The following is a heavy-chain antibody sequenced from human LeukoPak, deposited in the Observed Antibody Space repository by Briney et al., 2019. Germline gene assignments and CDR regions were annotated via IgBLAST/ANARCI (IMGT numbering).Heavy chain of an antibody. J-gene: IGHJ6*03. V-gene: IGHV4-39*07. D-gene: IGHD6-6*01. CDR1: GGSISSSSYY. CDR2: IYYSGST. CDR3: ARVPIAVRRNYYYYYMDV. Sequence: SETLSLTCTVSGGSISSSSYYWGWIRQPPGKGLEWIGSIYYSGSTCYNPSLKSRVTISVDTSKNQFSLKLSSVTAADTAVYYCARVPIAVRRNYYYYYMDVWGKGTTVTVSS.